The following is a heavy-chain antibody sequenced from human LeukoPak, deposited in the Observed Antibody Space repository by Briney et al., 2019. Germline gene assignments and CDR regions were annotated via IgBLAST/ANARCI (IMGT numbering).Heavy chain of an antibody. D-gene: IGHD5-12*01. Sequence: GGSLRLSCLASGFTFSRYSMKWVRQAPGKGLEWVSSISGSSNDKHYIDSVKGRFTISRDNAKNSLFLRMNSLRAEDTAVYYCVRAEGSSGSSEYFQHWGQGTLVTVSS. CDR2: ISGSSNDK. CDR3: VRAEGSSGSSEYFQH. J-gene: IGHJ1*01. V-gene: IGHV3-21*01. CDR1: GFTFSRYS.